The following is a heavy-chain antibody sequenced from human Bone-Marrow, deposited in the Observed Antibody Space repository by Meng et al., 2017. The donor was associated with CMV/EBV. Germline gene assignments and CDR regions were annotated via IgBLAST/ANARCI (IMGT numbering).Heavy chain of an antibody. CDR3: ARSADNDFWSGYSY. J-gene: IGHJ4*02. CDR1: GGSISSGGYY. CDR2: IYDSGST. V-gene: IGHV4-39*01. Sequence: SETLSLTCTVSGGSISSGGYYWSWIRQPPGEGLEWIGSIYDSGSTYYNPSLKSRVTMSVDTSKNQFSLNLSSVTAADTAVYFCARSADNDFWSGYSYWGQGTLVTVSS. D-gene: IGHD3-3*01.